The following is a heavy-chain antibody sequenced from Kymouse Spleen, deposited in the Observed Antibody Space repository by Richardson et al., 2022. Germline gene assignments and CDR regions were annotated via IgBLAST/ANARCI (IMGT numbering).Heavy chain of an antibody. V-gene: IGHV3-30*18. CDR2: ISYDGSNK. J-gene: IGHJ4*02. Sequence: QVQLVESGGGVVQPGRSLRLSCAASGFTFSSYGMHWVRQAPGKGLEWVAVISYDGSNKYYADSVKGRFTISRDNSKNTLYLQMNSLRAEDTAVYYCAKGGYLFDYWGQGTLVTVSS. D-gene: IGHD5-12*01,IGHD5-24*01,IGHD6-25*01. CDR1: GFTFSSYG. CDR3: AKGGYLFDY.